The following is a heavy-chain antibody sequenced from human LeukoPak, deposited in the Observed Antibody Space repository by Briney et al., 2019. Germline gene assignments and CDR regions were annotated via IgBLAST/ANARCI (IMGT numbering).Heavy chain of an antibody. V-gene: IGHV4-30-4*01. CDR3: ARDSSGASYVV. CDR1: GGSIRSGDNY. D-gene: IGHD1-26*01. CDR2: IYHSGST. J-gene: IGHJ4*02. Sequence: SETLSLTCTVSGGSIRSGDNYWSWIRQPPGKGLEWIGYIYHSGSTYNNPSLESRVTVSVDTSKNQFSLKLRSVTAADTAVYYCARDSSGASYVVWGQGKLVTVSS.